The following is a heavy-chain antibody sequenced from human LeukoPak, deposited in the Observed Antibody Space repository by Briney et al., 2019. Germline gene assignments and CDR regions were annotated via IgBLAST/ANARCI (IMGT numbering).Heavy chain of an antibody. J-gene: IGHJ4*02. Sequence: SETLSLTCTVSGGSISSYYWSWIRQPPGKGLEWIGYIYYSWSTNYNPSLKSRVAISVDTSKNQFSLKLSSVTAADTAVYYCARRNVYSSSWDYFDYWGQGTLVTVSS. CDR2: IYYSWST. CDR3: ARRNVYSSSWDYFDY. D-gene: IGHD6-13*01. CDR1: GGSISSYY. V-gene: IGHV4-59*08.